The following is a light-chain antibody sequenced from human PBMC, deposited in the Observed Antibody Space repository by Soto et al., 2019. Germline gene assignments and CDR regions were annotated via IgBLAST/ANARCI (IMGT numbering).Light chain of an antibody. CDR1: SSDVASNDY. CDR3: SSYADSNNLV. J-gene: IGLJ2*01. CDR2: EVN. Sequence: QSVLTQPPSTSGSPGQSVTISCTGSSSDVASNDYVSWYQQHPGKAPKLMIYEVNRRPSGVPDRFSGSKSGNTASLTVSGLQAEDEAVYHCSSYADSNNLVFGGGTKVTVL. V-gene: IGLV2-8*01.